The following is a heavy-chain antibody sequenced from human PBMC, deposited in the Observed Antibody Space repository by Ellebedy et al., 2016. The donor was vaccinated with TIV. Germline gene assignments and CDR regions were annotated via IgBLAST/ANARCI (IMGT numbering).Heavy chain of an antibody. Sequence: GESLKISCVASGFSFGTFWMAWVRQAPGKGLEWVAHVNQDGSANYYVDSLKGRFTISRDNAKNSLYLQMNSLRDEDTAVYYCARDHVSGWALAYWGQGTLVTVSS. CDR2: VNQDGSAN. J-gene: IGHJ4*02. CDR3: ARDHVSGWALAY. D-gene: IGHD6-19*01. V-gene: IGHV3-7*01. CDR1: GFSFGTFW.